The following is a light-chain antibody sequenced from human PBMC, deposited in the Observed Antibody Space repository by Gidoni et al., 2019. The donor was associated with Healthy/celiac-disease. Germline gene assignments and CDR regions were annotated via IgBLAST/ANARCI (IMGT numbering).Light chain of an antibody. V-gene: IGKV2-28*01. Sequence: VMTPSPLSLPVTPVEQASISCRSSQSILHSNGYNYLDWYLQKPGQAPQLLIYCGSNRVAGVPDRFSGSGSGTDFTLKISRVEAEDVGVYYCRQALQTPRLTFGGGTKVEIK. CDR2: CGS. CDR1: QSILHSNGYNY. J-gene: IGKJ4*01. CDR3: RQALQTPRLT.